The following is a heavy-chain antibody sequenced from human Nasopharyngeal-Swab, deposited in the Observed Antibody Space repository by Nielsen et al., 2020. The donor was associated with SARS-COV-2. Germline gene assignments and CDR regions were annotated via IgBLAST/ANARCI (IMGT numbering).Heavy chain of an antibody. CDR3: AKVFDSAWATGAFDI. CDR1: GFTFSSYG. J-gene: IGHJ3*02. V-gene: IGHV3-30*18. Sequence: GESLKISCAASGFTFSSYGMNWVRQAPGKGLEWVAVISYDGSNKYYADSVKGRFTISRDNSKNTLYLQMNSLRAEDTAVYYCAKVFDSAWATGAFDIWGQGTMVTVSS. D-gene: IGHD1-26*01. CDR2: ISYDGSNK.